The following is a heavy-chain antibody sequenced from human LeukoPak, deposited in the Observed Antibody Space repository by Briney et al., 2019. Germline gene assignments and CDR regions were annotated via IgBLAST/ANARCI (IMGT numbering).Heavy chain of an antibody. J-gene: IGHJ4*02. CDR1: GYTFTSHD. V-gene: IGHV1-8*01. CDR2: INPDSGDA. Sequence: ASVKVSCKASGYTFTSHDINWVRQASGQGLEWMGYINPDSGDAGYARKFQGRLTVTRDNSITTAYMELDSLTAADTAVYYCTRGWDHWGLGTLVTVSS. CDR3: TRGWDH.